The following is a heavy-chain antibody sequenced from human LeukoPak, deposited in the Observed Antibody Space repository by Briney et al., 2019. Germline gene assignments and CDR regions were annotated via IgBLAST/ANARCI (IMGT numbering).Heavy chain of an antibody. CDR3: AKDRRSYCSSTSCYIGNY. Sequence: GGSLRLSCAASGFAFSSYGMHWVRQAPGKGLEWVAVISYDGSNKYYADSVKGRFTISRDNSKNTLYLQMNSLRAEDTAVYYCAKDRRSYCSSTSCYIGNYWGQGTLVTVSS. D-gene: IGHD2-2*02. J-gene: IGHJ4*02. V-gene: IGHV3-30*18. CDR1: GFAFSSYG. CDR2: ISYDGSNK.